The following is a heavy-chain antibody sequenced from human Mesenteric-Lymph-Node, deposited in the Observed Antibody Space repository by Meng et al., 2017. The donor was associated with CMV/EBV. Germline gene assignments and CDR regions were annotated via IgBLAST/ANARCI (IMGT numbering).Heavy chain of an antibody. CDR1: GFTFSSYS. CDR2: ISSSSSYI. Sequence: GESLKISCAASGFTFSSYSMNWVRQAPGKGLEWVSSISSSSSYIYYADSVKGQFTISRDNAKNSLYLQMNSLRAEDTAVYYCARDPGVYNSGPSDYWGQGTLVTVSS. J-gene: IGHJ4*02. V-gene: IGHV3-21*01. CDR3: ARDPGVYNSGPSDY. D-gene: IGHD5-12*01.